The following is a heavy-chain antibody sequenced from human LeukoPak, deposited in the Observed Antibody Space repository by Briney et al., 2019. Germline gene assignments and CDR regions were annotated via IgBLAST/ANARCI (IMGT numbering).Heavy chain of an antibody. CDR2: IYYSGST. Sequence: PSETLSLTCTVSGGSISSGGYYWSWIRQPPGKGLEWIGYIYYSGSTYYNPSLKSRVTISVDTSKNQFSLKLSSVTAADTAVYYCARSLPGGGWFDPWGQGTLVTVSS. J-gene: IGHJ5*02. D-gene: IGHD3-16*01. CDR1: GGSISSGGYY. V-gene: IGHV4-31*03. CDR3: ARSLPGGGWFDP.